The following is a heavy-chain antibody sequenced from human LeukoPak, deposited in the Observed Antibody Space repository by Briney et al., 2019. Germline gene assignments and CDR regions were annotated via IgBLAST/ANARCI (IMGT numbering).Heavy chain of an antibody. D-gene: IGHD3-22*01. CDR1: GGTFSSYA. CDR3: AGTNHYDSSGYYSDAEYFQL. Sequence: SVKVSCKASGGTFSSYAISWVRQAPGQGLEWMGGINPIFGTANYAQMFQGRVTITTDESTSTAYMELSILRSEATAVSYCAGTNHYDSSGYYSDAEYFQLWGQGTLVTVSS. V-gene: IGHV1-69*05. CDR2: INPIFGTA. J-gene: IGHJ1*01.